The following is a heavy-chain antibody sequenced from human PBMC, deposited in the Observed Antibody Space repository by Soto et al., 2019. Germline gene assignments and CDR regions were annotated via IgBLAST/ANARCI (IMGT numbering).Heavy chain of an antibody. CDR1: GFSLSSNGVG. J-gene: IGHJ4*02. Sequence: QITLRESGPALVRPTQTLTLTCTFSGFSLSSNGVGVGWIRQPPGKALEWLALIYWDDDHRYSPSLKTRHTITKDTSKNQVVLTMTKLDPVDTATYYCAREMYYSTYFDSWGQGTLVTVSS. V-gene: IGHV2-5*02. CDR2: IYWDDDH. D-gene: IGHD3-10*01. CDR3: AREMYYSTYFDS.